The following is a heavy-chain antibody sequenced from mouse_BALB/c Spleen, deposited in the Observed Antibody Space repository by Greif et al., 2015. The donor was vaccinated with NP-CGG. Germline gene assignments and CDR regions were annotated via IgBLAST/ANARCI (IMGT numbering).Heavy chain of an antibody. CDR2: ISNGGGST. CDR3: ARHEDGFAY. J-gene: IGHJ3*01. D-gene: IGHD1-2*01. CDR1: GFTFSDYY. Sequence: EVMLVESGGGLVQPGGTLKLSCATSGFTFSDYYMYWVRQTPEKRLEWVAYISNGGGSTYYPDTVKGRFTISRDNAKNTLYLQMSRLKSEDTAMYYCARHEDGFAYWGQGTLVTVSA. V-gene: IGHV5-12*02.